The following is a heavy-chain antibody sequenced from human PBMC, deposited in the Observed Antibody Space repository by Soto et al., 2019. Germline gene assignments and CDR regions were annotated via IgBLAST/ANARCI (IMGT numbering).Heavy chain of an antibody. J-gene: IGHJ5*02. CDR1: GGSISSGGYS. CDR3: ATSEYSSMSINWFDP. D-gene: IGHD5-12*01. V-gene: IGHV4-30-2*05. CDR2: IYSIGNT. Sequence: SETLSLTCAVSGGSISSGGYSWSWIRQPPGKGLEWIGYIYSIGNTYYNPSLKSRVQISVDKSRNQFSLKLSSVTAADTAVYFCATSEYSSMSINWFDPWGQGALVTVSS.